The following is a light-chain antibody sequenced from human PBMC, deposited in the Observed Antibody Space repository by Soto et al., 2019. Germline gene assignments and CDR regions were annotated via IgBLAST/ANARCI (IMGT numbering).Light chain of an antibody. J-gene: IGLJ1*01. Sequence: QSVLTQPPSVSAAPGQKVTISCSGSSSNIGGNSVSWYQQLPGTAPKLLIYDDNKRPSGIPDRFSGSKSGTSATLGITGFQTGDEADYYCGSWDSSLSDYVFGTGTQLTVL. V-gene: IGLV1-51*01. CDR2: DDN. CDR1: SSNIGGNS. CDR3: GSWDSSLSDYV.